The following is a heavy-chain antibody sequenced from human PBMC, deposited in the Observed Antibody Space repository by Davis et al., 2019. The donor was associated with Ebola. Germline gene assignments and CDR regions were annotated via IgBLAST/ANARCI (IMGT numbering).Heavy chain of an antibody. Sequence: TLSLTCSVSGGSMSSGSYYWSWIRQHPGKGLGWIGYVYDSGSTYYNPSLKSRVSISLDTSQNQLSLNLNSVTAADTAVYYCARRSYYNGPINNWGRGTLVTVSS. CDR3: ARRSYYNGPINN. D-gene: IGHD3-22*01. CDR1: GGSMSSGSYY. V-gene: IGHV4-31*03. J-gene: IGHJ4*02. CDR2: VYDSGST.